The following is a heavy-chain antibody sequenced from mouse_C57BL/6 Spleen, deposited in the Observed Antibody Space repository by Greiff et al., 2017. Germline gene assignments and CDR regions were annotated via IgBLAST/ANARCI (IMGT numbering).Heavy chain of an antibody. CDR1: GYSITSGYY. V-gene: IGHV3-6*01. D-gene: IGHD2-4*01. Sequence: EVQLVESGPGLVKPSQSLSLTCSITGYSITSGYYWNWIRQFPGNKLEWLGYISYDGSNNYNPSLKHRISITRATSKNQFFLKFNSVTTEDTATYYCASWGYYYCVYLDVWGEGTTPTVSS. CDR3: ASWGYYYCVYLDV. J-gene: IGHJ1*01. CDR2: ISYDGSN.